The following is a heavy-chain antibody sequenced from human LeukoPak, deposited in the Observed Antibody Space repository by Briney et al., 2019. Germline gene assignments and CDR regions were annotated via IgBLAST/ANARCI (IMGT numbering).Heavy chain of an antibody. V-gene: IGHV4-38-2*02. D-gene: IGHD3-22*01. CDR2: IYHSGST. CDR1: GYSISSGYY. Sequence: SETLSLTCTVSGYSISSGYYWGWIRQPPGKGLEWIGSIYHSGSTYYNPSLKSRVTISVDTSKNQFSLKLSSVTAADTAVYYCARTYYYDSSRSDYWGQGTLVTVSS. J-gene: IGHJ4*02. CDR3: ARTYYYDSSRSDY.